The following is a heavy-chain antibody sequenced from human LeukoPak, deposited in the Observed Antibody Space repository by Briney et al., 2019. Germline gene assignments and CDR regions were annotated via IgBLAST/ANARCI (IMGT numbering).Heavy chain of an antibody. V-gene: IGHV3-11*01. CDR2: ISSSGSTI. CDR1: GFTFSDYY. D-gene: IGHD3-10*01. CDR3: ARIPSYYYGSGMPYYFDY. Sequence: GGSLRLSCAASGFTFSDYYMSWIRQAPGKGLEWVSYISSSGSTIYYADSVKGRFNISRDNAKNSLYLQMNSLRAEDTAVYYCARIPSYYYGSGMPYYFDYWGQGTLVTVSS. J-gene: IGHJ4*02.